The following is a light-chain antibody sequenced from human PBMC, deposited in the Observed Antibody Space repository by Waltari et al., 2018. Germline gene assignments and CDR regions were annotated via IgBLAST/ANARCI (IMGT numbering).Light chain of an antibody. CDR2: WAS. J-gene: IGKJ1*01. V-gene: IGKV4-1*01. Sequence: DIVMTQSPDSLAVSLGERATINCKSSQSVLFSSNSKNYLAWYQQKPGQPPKLLIYWASTRESGVPDRFSGSGSGTGFTLTISSLQAEDVAVYYCQQFYTTPPTFGQGTKVEIK. CDR3: QQFYTTPPT. CDR1: QSVLFSSNSKNY.